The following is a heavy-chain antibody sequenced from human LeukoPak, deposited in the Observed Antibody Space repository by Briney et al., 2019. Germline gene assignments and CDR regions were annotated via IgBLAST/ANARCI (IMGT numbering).Heavy chain of an antibody. CDR1: GYTFTSYG. Sequence: GASVKVSCKASGYTFTSYGISWVRQAPGQGLEWMGWISAYNGNTNYAQKLQGRVTMTTDTSTSTAYMELRSLRSDDTAVYYCAVQTYYYDSSGYYLYYFDYWGQGTLVTVSS. V-gene: IGHV1-18*01. D-gene: IGHD3-22*01. J-gene: IGHJ4*02. CDR2: ISAYNGNT. CDR3: AVQTYYYDSSGYYLYYFDY.